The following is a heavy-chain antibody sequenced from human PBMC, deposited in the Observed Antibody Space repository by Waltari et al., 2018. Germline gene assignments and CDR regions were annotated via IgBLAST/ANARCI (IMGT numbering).Heavy chain of an antibody. Sequence: EVQLVESGGGLVQPGGSLRLSCAASGFTFSSYSMNWVRQAPGKGLEWVSYISSSSSTIYYADSVKGRFTISRDNAKNSLYLQMNSLRAEDTAVYYCARGAGLLSNGDFDYWGQGTLVTVSS. D-gene: IGHD2-21*01. CDR3: ARGAGLLSNGDFDY. CDR1: GFTFSSYS. J-gene: IGHJ4*02. V-gene: IGHV3-48*04. CDR2: ISSSSSTI.